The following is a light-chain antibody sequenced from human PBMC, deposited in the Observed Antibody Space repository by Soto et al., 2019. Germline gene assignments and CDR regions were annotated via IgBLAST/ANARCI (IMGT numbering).Light chain of an antibody. J-gene: IGKJ5*01. Sequence: EIVLTQSPGTLSLSPGEGATLSCRASQSVSISYLAWYQQKPGQAPSLIIYGASSRATGIPDRFIGSGSGTHFTLTISRLEPEDFALYYCQQYGSSPITFGPGTRLEIE. CDR1: QSVSISY. V-gene: IGKV3-20*01. CDR2: GAS. CDR3: QQYGSSPIT.